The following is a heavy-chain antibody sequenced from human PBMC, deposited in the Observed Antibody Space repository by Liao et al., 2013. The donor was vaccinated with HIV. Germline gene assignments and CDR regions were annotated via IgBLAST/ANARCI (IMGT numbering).Heavy chain of an antibody. J-gene: IGHJ6*03. CDR2: IFTSGST. CDR1: GGSIRSDSYY. V-gene: IGHV4-61*02. CDR3: ARDRVFPNDYSNYGFNYYYYMDV. Sequence: QVQLQESGPGLVKPSQTLSLTCTVSGGSIRSDSYYWSWIRQPAGKGLEWIGRIFTSGSTNYKPSLKSRVTISVDTSKNQFSLKLTSVTAADTAVYYCARDRVFPNDYSNYGFNYYYYMDVWGKGTTVTVSS. D-gene: IGHD4-11*01.